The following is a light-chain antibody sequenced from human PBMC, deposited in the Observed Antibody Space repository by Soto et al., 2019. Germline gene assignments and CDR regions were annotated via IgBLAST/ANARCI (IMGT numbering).Light chain of an antibody. CDR3: MQATHYQPYS. Sequence: DVVMTQTPLSSPVPLGQPASISCRSSQSLEHSDGNTYLNWLHQRPGQPPRLLIYKVSHRFSGGPDRFVGSGAGKYFTQKTSGGKAKDVGFYYCMQATHYQPYSFVPGTKLEIK. CDR2: KVS. CDR1: QSLEHSDGNTY. J-gene: IGKJ2*01. V-gene: IGKV2-24*01.